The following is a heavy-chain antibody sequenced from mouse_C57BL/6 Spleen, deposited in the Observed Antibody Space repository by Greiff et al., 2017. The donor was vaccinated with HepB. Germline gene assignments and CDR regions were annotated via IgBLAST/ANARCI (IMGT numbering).Heavy chain of an antibody. CDR1: GFTFSDYG. CDR3: ARPGDYGWYFDV. CDR2: ISSGSSTI. V-gene: IGHV5-17*01. Sequence: EVKVVESGGGLVKPGGSLKLSCAASGFTFSDYGMHWVRQAPEKGLEWVAYISSGSSTIYYADTVKGRFTISRDNAKNTLFLQMTSLRSEDTAMYYCARPGDYGWYFDVWGTGTTVTVSS. D-gene: IGHD2-4*01. J-gene: IGHJ1*03.